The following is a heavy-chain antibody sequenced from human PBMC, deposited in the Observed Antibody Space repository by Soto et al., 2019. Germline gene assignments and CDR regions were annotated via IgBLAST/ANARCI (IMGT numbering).Heavy chain of an antibody. CDR2: ISSSSSTI. Sequence: GGSLRLSCAASGFTFSSYSMNWVRQAPGKGLEWVSYISSSSSTIYYADSVKGRFTISRDNAKNSLYLQMNSLRAEDTAVYYCARAGYYYGSGRWAFDFWGQGSMVTVSS. CDR3: ARAGYYYGSGRWAFDF. J-gene: IGHJ3*01. D-gene: IGHD3-10*01. V-gene: IGHV3-48*01. CDR1: GFTFSSYS.